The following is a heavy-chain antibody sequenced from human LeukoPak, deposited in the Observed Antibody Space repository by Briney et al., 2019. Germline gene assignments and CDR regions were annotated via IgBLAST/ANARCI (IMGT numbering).Heavy chain of an antibody. J-gene: IGHJ6*02. Sequence: SETLSLTCAVYGGSFSSYYWSWIRQPAGKGLEWIGRIYTSGSTNYNPSLKSRVTISVDTSKNQFSLKLSSVTAADTAVYYCARDGSYYYGSGSYKYYYGMDVWGQGTTVTVSS. CDR2: IYTSGST. D-gene: IGHD3-10*01. CDR3: ARDGSYYYGSGSYKYYYGMDV. V-gene: IGHV4-4*07. CDR1: GGSFSSYY.